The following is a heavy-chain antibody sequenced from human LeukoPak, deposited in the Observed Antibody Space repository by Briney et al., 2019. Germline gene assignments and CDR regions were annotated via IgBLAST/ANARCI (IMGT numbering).Heavy chain of an antibody. Sequence: ASVKVSCKVSGYTLTELSMHWVRQAPGKGLEWMGGFDPEDGETIYAQKFQGRVTMTEDTSTDTAYMELSSLRSEDTAVYYCATEWKQLVHSSSWYLFDYWGQGTLVTVSS. J-gene: IGHJ4*02. CDR1: GYTLTELS. CDR3: ATEWKQLVHSSSWYLFDY. V-gene: IGHV1-24*01. CDR2: FDPEDGET. D-gene: IGHD6-13*01.